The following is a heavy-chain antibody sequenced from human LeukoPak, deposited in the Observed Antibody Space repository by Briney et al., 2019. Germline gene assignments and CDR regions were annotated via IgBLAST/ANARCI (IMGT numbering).Heavy chain of an antibody. CDR3: ARVAAEVVGVPGPIGFGWLRRDYYYMDV. CDR1: GYTFTSYY. Sequence: ASVKVSCKASGYTFTSYYMHWVRQAPGEGLEWMGIINASGGSTSYAQKFQGRVTMTRDMSTSTVYMELSSLRSEDTAVYYCARVAAEVVGVPGPIGFGWLRRDYYYMDVWGKGTTVTVSS. V-gene: IGHV1-46*01. J-gene: IGHJ6*03. CDR2: INASGGST. D-gene: IGHD2-2*02.